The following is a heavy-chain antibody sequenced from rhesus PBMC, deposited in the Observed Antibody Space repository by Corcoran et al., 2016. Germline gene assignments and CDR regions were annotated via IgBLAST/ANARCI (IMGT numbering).Heavy chain of an antibody. CDR1: GFTFSNSA. CDR2: IRSKSTNYET. J-gene: IGHJ4*01. V-gene: IGHV3-118*01. CDR3: TTDSLPHTTVAMDN. Sequence: EVQLMESGGGLAKPGGSLRLSCAASGFTFSNSAMHWVRLASGTGLEWVGRIRSKSTNYETGYAASVKGRFTISRDDSKNTAYLQMNSLKTEDTAVYYCTTDSLPHTTVAMDNWGQGVLVTVSS. D-gene: IGHD4-29*01.